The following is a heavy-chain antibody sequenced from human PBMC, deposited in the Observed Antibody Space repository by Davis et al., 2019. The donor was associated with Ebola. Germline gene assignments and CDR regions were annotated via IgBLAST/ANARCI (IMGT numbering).Heavy chain of an antibody. CDR3: ARDRSGYYGSAYYFDH. CDR1: GFTLSSYW. V-gene: IGHV3-7*01. J-gene: IGHJ4*02. Sequence: GESLKISCAASGFTLSSYWMHWARQTPGKGLEWVANIKQDGSAENYVDSVKGRFSISRDNTKNSLYLQMDSLRVEDTAVYYCARDRSGYYGSAYYFDHWGQGTQVTVSS. D-gene: IGHD3-10*01. CDR2: IKQDGSAE.